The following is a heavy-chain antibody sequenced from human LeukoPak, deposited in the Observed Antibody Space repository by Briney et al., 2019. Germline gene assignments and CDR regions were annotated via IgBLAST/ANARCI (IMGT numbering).Heavy chain of an antibody. D-gene: IGHD1-1*01. CDR1: GFTVSNYG. CDR2: IRYDRNNK. Sequence: GESLRLSCAASGFTVSNYGMHWVRQAPGKGLEWVALIRYDRNNKFYADSVKGRFTISRDNSKNTLYLQMNSLRAEDTAVYYCARAPGYGAAYYFDYWGQGTLVTVSS. V-gene: IGHV3-30*02. CDR3: ARAPGYGAAYYFDY. J-gene: IGHJ4*02.